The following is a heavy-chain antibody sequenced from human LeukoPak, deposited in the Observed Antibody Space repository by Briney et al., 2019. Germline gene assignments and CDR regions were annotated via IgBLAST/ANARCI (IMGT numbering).Heavy chain of an antibody. V-gene: IGHV1-18*01. CDR1: GYTFTTYG. D-gene: IGHD2-15*01. Sequence: GASLKVSCKTSGYTFTTYGISWLRQAPGQGLEWMGWISAHKGDTEYAQKFQGRVTMTRDTSTSTAYMELQSLTSGDTAVYYCARADIIVVAGATPVGSGFEYWGQGALITVS. CDR2: ISAHKGDT. CDR3: ARADIIVVAGATPVGSGFEY. J-gene: IGHJ4*02.